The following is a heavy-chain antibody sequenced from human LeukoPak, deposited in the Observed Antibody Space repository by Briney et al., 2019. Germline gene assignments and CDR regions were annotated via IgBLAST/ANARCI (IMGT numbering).Heavy chain of an antibody. CDR1: GLTFRDYD. Sequence: PGGSLRLSCAASGLTFRDYDINWVRQAPGKGLEWVSYISGSGSTIYYADSVRGRFTISRDNAKNSLYLQMNSLRAEDTAVYYCARGLVSGAYTFDIWGQGTMVTVSS. J-gene: IGHJ3*02. V-gene: IGHV3-48*03. CDR3: ARGLVSGAYTFDI. CDR2: ISGSGSTI. D-gene: IGHD3-16*01.